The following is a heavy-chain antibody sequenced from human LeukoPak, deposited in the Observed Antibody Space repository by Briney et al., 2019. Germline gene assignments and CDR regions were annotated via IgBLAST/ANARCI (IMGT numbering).Heavy chain of an antibody. CDR3: ARSGYSYGFDLHY. V-gene: IGHV4-59*08. CDR1: GGSISSYY. J-gene: IGHJ4*02. Sequence: ASETLSLTCTVSGGSISSYYWSWIRQPPGKGLEWVGYIYYSGSTNYNPSLKSRVTISVDTSKNQFSLKLSSVTAADTAVYYCARSGYSYGFDLHYWGQGTLVTVSS. D-gene: IGHD5-18*01. CDR2: IYYSGST.